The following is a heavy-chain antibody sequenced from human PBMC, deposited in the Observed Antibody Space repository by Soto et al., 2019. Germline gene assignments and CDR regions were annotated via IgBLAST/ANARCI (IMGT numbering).Heavy chain of an antibody. CDR3: AREVEMATMPH. Sequence: GGSLRLSCAASGFTFSSDSMNWVRQAPGKGLEWVSSISSSSSYIYYADSVKGRFTISRDNAKNSLYLQMNSLRAEDTAVYYCAREVEMATMPHWGQGTLVTVSS. CDR2: ISSSSSYI. J-gene: IGHJ4*02. V-gene: IGHV3-21*01. D-gene: IGHD5-12*01. CDR1: GFTFSSDS.